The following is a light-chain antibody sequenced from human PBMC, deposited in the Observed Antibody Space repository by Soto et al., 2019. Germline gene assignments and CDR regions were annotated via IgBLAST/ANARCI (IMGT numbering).Light chain of an antibody. CDR3: QQHKNWLT. J-gene: IGKJ1*01. Sequence: EFVLTQSPGTLSLSPGERATLSCRASQTVRNNYLAWYQQKPGQSPRLLIYGASTRATGIPARFSGRGSGTEFTLTISSLQSEDFAVYFCQQHKNWLTFGQGTKVDIK. CDR1: QTVRNN. CDR2: GAS. V-gene: IGKV3-15*01.